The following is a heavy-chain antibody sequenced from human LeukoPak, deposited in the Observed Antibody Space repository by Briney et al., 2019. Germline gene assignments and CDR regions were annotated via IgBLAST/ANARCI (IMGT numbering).Heavy chain of an antibody. D-gene: IGHD6-6*01. Sequence: GGSLTLSCAASGFTFDDYGMRWVPQAPGKGREWVSDINWNGGSIGYADSVKGRFNISRNNAKNSLYLQINSLRADDTALYYWARYGQLVTSYYYYMDVWGKGTTVTVSS. V-gene: IGHV3-20*04. CDR2: INWNGGSI. CDR1: GFTFDDYG. CDR3: ARYGQLVTSYYYYMDV. J-gene: IGHJ6*03.